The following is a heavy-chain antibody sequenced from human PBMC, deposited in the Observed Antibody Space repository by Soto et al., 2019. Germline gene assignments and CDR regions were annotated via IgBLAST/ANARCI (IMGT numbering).Heavy chain of an antibody. V-gene: IGHV4-39*01. CDR2: IYYSGST. CDR3: ARRVLNWFDP. D-gene: IGHD3-10*01. J-gene: IGHJ5*02. Sequence: SETLSLTCTVSGGSISSSSYYWGWIRQPPGKGLEWIGSIYYSGSTYYNPSLKSRVTISVDTSKNQFSLKLSSVTAADTAVYYCARRVLNWFDPWGQGTLVTVSS. CDR1: GGSISSSSYY.